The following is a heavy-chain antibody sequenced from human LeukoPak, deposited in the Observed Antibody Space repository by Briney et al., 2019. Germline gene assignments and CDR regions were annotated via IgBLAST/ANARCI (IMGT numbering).Heavy chain of an antibody. CDR1: GGTFSSYA. J-gene: IGHJ4*02. CDR3: ARVVAATQNYFDY. Sequence: SVKVSCKASGGTFSSYAISWVRQAPGQGLEWMGGIIPIFGTANYAQKFQGRVTITTDESTSTAYMELSSLRSEDTAVYYCARVVAATQNYFDYWGQGTLVTVSS. CDR2: IIPIFGTA. V-gene: IGHV1-69*05. D-gene: IGHD1-26*01.